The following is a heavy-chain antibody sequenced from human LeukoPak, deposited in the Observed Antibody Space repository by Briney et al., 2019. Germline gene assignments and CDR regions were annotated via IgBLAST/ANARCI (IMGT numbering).Heavy chain of an antibody. CDR1: GFTVSSNY. V-gene: IGHV3-53*01. J-gene: IGHJ3*02. D-gene: IGHD3-22*01. CDR3: ARRSYYDSSGYYREGAFDI. Sequence: GGSLRLSCAASGFTVSSNYMSWVRQAPGKGLEGVSLIYSGGSTYYADSVKGRFTISRDNSKNTLYLQMNSMRAEDTDVYYCARRSYYDSSGYYREGAFDIWGQGTMVTVSS. CDR2: IYSGGST.